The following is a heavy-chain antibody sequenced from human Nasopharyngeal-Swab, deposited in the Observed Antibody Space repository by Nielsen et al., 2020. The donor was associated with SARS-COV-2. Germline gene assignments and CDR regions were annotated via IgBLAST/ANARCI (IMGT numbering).Heavy chain of an antibody. CDR1: GGSIISRTYY. Sequence: ESLKISCTVSGGSIISRTYYWGWIRQPPGKGLEWTGAIYYTGTPYYNPSLKSRVTMSVDTSKNQFSLKLSSVTAADTAVYYCARHSPSSPTSWYADYWGQGTLVTVSS. D-gene: IGHD6-13*01. CDR3: ARHSPSSPTSWYADY. J-gene: IGHJ4*02. CDR2: IYYTGTP. V-gene: IGHV4-39*01.